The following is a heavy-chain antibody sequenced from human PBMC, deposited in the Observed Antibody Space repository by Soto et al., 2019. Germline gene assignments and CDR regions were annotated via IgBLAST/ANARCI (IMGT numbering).Heavy chain of an antibody. CDR3: ARDLKSGTTADFDY. D-gene: IGHD1-7*01. V-gene: IGHV1-46*01. Sequence: ASVKVSSKASGYTFTSYYMHWVRQAPGQGLEWMGIINPSGGSTSYAQKFQGRVTMTRDTSTSTVYMELSSLRSGDTAVYYCARDLKSGTTADFDYCGQGTLVTVSS. J-gene: IGHJ4*02. CDR2: INPSGGST. CDR1: GYTFTSYY.